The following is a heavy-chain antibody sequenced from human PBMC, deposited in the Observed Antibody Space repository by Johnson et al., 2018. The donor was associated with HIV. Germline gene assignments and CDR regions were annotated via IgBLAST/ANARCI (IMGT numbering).Heavy chain of an antibody. CDR1: GFTFSDYY. CDR3: ARDRGWGDAFEI. V-gene: IGHV3-11*01. D-gene: IGHD3-10*01. J-gene: IGHJ3*02. CDR2: ISSSGSTI. Sequence: QLVESGGGLVKPGGSLRLSCAASGFTFSDYYMSWIRQAPGKGLEWVSYISSSGSTIYYADSVKGRFTISRDNSKNSLYVQMNSLRAEDPALYYCARDRGWGDAFEIWGQGTMVTVSS.